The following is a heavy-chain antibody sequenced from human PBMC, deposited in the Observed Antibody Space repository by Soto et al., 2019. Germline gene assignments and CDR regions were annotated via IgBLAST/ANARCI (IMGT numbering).Heavy chain of an antibody. J-gene: IGHJ5*02. V-gene: IGHV4-30-4*01. CDR1: GASISSGDSF. CDR2: IYSSGST. Sequence: PSETLSLTCTVSGASISSGDSFWSWIRQPPGKGLEWIAYIYSSGSTYYNPSLKRRVAISIDTSKNQFSLNLSSLTAADTAVYYCASLNLSFDPWGQGTRVTVSS. CDR3: ASLNLSFDP.